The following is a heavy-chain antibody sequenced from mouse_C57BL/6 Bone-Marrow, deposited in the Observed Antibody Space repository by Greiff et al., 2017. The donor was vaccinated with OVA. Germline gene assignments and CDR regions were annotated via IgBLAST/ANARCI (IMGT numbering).Heavy chain of an antibody. V-gene: IGHV1-80*01. CDR3: ARWGPAWFAY. Sequence: VKLMESGAELVKPGASVKISCKASGYAFSSYWMNWVKQRPGKGLEWIGQIYPGDGDTNYNGKFKGKATLTADKSSSTAYMQLSSLTSEDSAVYFCARWGPAWFAYWGQGTLVTVSA. CDR2: IYPGDGDT. J-gene: IGHJ3*01. CDR1: GYAFSSYW.